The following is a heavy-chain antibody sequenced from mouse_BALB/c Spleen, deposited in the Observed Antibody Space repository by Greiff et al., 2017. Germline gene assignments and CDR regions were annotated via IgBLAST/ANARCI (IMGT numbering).Heavy chain of an antibody. CDR1: GYTFTSYW. D-gene: IGHD1-1*01. CDR3: ARSGDYGSSAFAY. V-gene: IGHV1-7*01. CDR2: FNPSTGYT. J-gene: IGHJ3*01. Sequence: QVQLQQSGAELAKPGASVKMSCKASGYTFTSYWMHWVKQRPGQGLEWIGYFNPSTGYTEYNQKFKDKATLTADKSSSTAYMQLSSLTSEDSAVYYCARSGDYGSSAFAYWGQGTLVTVSA.